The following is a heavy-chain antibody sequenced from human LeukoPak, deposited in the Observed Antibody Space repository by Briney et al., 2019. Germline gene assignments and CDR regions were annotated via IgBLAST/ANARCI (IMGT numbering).Heavy chain of an antibody. CDR3: ARLVGGSTMIDY. CDR1: GFTFSSYA. Sequence: PGGSLRLSCAASGFTFSSYAMTWVRQAPGKGLEWVSPTGGSGGNTHYADSVKGRFTISRDNSKNTLYLQMNSLRAEDTAVYFCARLVGGSTMIDYWGQGTLVTVSS. D-gene: IGHD1-26*01. V-gene: IGHV3-23*01. CDR2: TGGSGGNT. J-gene: IGHJ4*02.